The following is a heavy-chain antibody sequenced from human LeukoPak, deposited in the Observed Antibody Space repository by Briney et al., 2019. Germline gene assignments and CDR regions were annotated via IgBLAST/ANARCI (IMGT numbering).Heavy chain of an antibody. D-gene: IGHD1-26*01. CDR2: IRYDGSNK. CDR1: GFTFSSYG. Sequence: GGSLRLSCAASGFTFSSYGMHWVRQAPGKGLEWVAFIRYDGSNKYYADSVKGRFTISRDNSKNTLYLQMNSLRAEDTAVYYCARDRGGWELRNWGQGTLVTVSS. V-gene: IGHV3-30*02. J-gene: IGHJ4*02. CDR3: ARDRGGWELRN.